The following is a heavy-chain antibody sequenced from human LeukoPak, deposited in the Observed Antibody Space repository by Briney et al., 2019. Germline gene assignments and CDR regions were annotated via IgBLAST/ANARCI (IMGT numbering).Heavy chain of an antibody. V-gene: IGHV3-21*01. CDR3: ARDQGSYGYIDY. J-gene: IGHJ4*02. Sequence: PGGSLRLSCAASGFTFSDYNMNWVRQAPGKGLEWVSSISSSSSYIYYADSVKDRFTISRDNAKNSLYLQMNSLRAEDTAVYYCARDQGSYGYIDYWGQGTLVTVSS. D-gene: IGHD5-18*01. CDR1: GFTFSDYN. CDR2: ISSSSSYI.